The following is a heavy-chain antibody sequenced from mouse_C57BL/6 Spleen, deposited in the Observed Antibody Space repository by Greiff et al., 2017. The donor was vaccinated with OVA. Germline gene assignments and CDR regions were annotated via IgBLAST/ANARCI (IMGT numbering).Heavy chain of an antibody. CDR3: ARERVTTVVATDAMDY. V-gene: IGHV1-80*01. D-gene: IGHD1-1*01. CDR2: IYPGDGDT. CDR1: GYAFSSYW. Sequence: VQLKESGAELVKPGASVKISCKASGYAFSSYWMNWVKQRPGKGLEWIGQIYPGDGDTNYNGKFKGKATLTADKSSSTAYMQLSSLTSEDSAVYFCARERVTTVVATDAMDYWGQGTSVTVSS. J-gene: IGHJ4*01.